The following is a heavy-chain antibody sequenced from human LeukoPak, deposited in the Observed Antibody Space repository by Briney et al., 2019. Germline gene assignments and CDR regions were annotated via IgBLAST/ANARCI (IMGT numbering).Heavy chain of an antibody. CDR1: GGSISSGSYY. D-gene: IGHD3-3*01. CDR3: ARAVSEWLLIGTRYYYYYYMDV. Sequence: PSQTLSLTCTVSGGSISSGSYYWSWIRQPAGKGLEWIGRIYTSGSTNYNPSLKSRVTISVDTSKNPFSLKLSSVTAADTAVYYCARAVSEWLLIGTRYYYYYYMDVWGKGTTVTVSS. J-gene: IGHJ6*03. CDR2: IYTSGST. V-gene: IGHV4-61*02.